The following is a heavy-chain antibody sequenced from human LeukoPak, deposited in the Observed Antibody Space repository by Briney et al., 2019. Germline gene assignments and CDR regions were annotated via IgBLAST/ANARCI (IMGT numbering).Heavy chain of an antibody. D-gene: IGHD3-10*01. J-gene: IGHJ4*02. V-gene: IGHV1-46*01. Sequence: ASVKVSCKTSGYTFTSYYMHWVRQAPGQGLEWMGIINPRGGSATSAQKFQDRVTLTRDTSTSTFYMDLSSLRSQDTAVYYCARDYHGSGSLTTFDYWGQGTLVTVSS. CDR2: INPRGGSA. CDR1: GYTFTSYY. CDR3: ARDYHGSGSLTTFDY.